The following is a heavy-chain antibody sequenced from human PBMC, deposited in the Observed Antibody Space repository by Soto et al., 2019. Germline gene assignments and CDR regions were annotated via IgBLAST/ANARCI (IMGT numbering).Heavy chain of an antibody. CDR2: ISGSGGST. Sequence: GESLKISCAASGFTFSSYAMSWVRQAPGKGLEWVSAISGSGGSTYYADSVKGRFTISRDNSKNTLYLQMNSLRAEDTAVYYCAKGLFPSIVVVTAILSWGQGTLVTVSS. J-gene: IGHJ4*02. CDR3: AKGLFPSIVVVTAILS. CDR1: GFTFSSYA. D-gene: IGHD2-21*02. V-gene: IGHV3-23*01.